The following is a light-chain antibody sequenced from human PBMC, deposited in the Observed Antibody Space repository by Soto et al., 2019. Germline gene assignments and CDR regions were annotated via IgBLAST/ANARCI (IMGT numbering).Light chain of an antibody. CDR3: QQRSDWPWT. CDR1: QSVSSN. Sequence: EIGMTQSPATLSVSPGERATLSCRASQSVSSNLAWYQQKPGQAPRLLIYGASTRATGIPVRFSGSGSGTEFTLTISSLQSEDYAVYYCQQRSDWPWTFGQGTKVDIK. CDR2: GAS. J-gene: IGKJ1*01. V-gene: IGKV3-15*01.